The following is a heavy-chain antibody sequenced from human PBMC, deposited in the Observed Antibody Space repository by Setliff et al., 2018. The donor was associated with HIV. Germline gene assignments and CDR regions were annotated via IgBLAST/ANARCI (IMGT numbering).Heavy chain of an antibody. D-gene: IGHD3-10*01. CDR2: IDDSGSI. CDR1: TESLTRYD. J-gene: IGHJ4*02. V-gene: IGHV4-34*01. Sequence: SVTLSLTCAVYTESLTRYDWAWIRQSPEKGLEWIGEIDDSGSIIYNPSLKNRVTMSIDRSKKQFSLNLSSVTAADTALYFCVREGAGSGSYYLDFWGQGILVTVSS. CDR3: VREGAGSGSYYLDF.